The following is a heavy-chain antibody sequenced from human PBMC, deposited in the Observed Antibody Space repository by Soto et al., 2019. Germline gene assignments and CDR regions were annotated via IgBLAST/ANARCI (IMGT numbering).Heavy chain of an antibody. Sequence: EVQLVESGGGLVQPGGSLRLSCSASGFTFSNYWMSWIRQAPGEGLEWVASIKQDGSEKGYVDSVKGRFTVSRDNAKDSLFLNMSSLIAEATAIYYCVRDPGWGAYDSWGQGTLVTVSS. D-gene: IGHD7-27*01. CDR1: GFTFSNYW. CDR2: IKQDGSEK. V-gene: IGHV3-7*05. CDR3: VRDPGWGAYDS. J-gene: IGHJ4*02.